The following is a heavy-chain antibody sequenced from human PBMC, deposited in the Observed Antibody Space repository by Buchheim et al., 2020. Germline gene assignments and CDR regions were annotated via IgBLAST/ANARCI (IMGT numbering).Heavy chain of an antibody. V-gene: IGHV1-2*04. Sequence: QVQLVQSGAEVKKPGASVKVSCKASGYTFTGYYMHWVRQAPGQGLEWMGWINPNSGGTNYAQKFQGWVTMTRDTSISTAYRELGRLRSDDTAVYYCARGGGYRFGELEGYYYYYGMDVWGQGTT. CDR1: GYTFTGYY. J-gene: IGHJ6*02. CDR2: INPNSGGT. D-gene: IGHD3-10*01. CDR3: ARGGGYRFGELEGYYYYYGMDV.